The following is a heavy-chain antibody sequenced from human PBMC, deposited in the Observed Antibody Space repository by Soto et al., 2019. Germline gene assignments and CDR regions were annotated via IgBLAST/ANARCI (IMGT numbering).Heavy chain of an antibody. Sequence: PSETLSLTCAVSGASISSSNWWSWVRQPPGKGLEWIGEIYLSGNTNYNPSLKSRVTISVDKSKNQFSLKLSSVTAADTAVYYCVLDIATTDAAQYFMHWGQGTLVTVSS. CDR2: IYLSGNT. J-gene: IGHJ1*01. CDR1: GASISSSNW. V-gene: IGHV4-4*02. D-gene: IGHD5-12*01. CDR3: VLDIATTDAAQYFMH.